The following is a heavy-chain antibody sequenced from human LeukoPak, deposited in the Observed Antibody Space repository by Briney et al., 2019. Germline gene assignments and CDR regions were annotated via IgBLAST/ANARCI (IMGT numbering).Heavy chain of an antibody. CDR2: IYSDGST. V-gene: IGHV3-53*01. J-gene: IGHJ4*02. CDR1: GFIVGSNY. D-gene: IGHD2-21*01. Sequence: QTGGSLRLSCAASGFIVGSNYMSWVRQAPGKGLEWLSIIYSDGSTYYADSVKGRFSISRDKSKNTLYLQMNSLRAEGTAVYYCARVVVIPNTDYFDYWGQGTLVTVSS. CDR3: ARVVVIPNTDYFDY.